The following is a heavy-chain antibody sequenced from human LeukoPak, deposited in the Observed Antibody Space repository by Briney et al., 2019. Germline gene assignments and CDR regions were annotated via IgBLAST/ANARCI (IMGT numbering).Heavy chain of an antibody. Sequence: SETLSLTCAVYGGSFSGYYWSWIRQPPGKGLEWIGEINHSGSTNYSPSLKSRVTISVDTSKNQFSLKLSSVTAADTAVYYCAREYQLMSYPDYWGQGTLVTVSS. CDR2: INHSGST. D-gene: IGHD2-2*01. V-gene: IGHV4-34*01. J-gene: IGHJ4*02. CDR3: AREYQLMSYPDY. CDR1: GGSFSGYY.